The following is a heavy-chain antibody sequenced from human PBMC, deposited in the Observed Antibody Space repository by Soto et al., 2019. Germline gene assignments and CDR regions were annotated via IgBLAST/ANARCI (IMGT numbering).Heavy chain of an antibody. Sequence: SETLSLTCAVSGGSISSSNWWSWVRQPPGKGLEWIGEIYHSGSTNYNPSLKSRVTISVDKSKNQFSLKLSSVTAADTAVYYCARVSGSYYYGMDVWGQGTTVTV. J-gene: IGHJ6*02. CDR3: ARVSGSYYYGMDV. D-gene: IGHD1-26*01. CDR1: GGSISSSNW. V-gene: IGHV4-4*02. CDR2: IYHSGST.